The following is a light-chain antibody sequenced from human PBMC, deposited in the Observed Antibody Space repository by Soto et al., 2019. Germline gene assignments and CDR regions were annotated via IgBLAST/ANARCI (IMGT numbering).Light chain of an antibody. CDR2: DVT. J-gene: IGLJ3*02. V-gene: IGLV2-14*01. Sequence: QSALTQPASVSGSPGQSITISCTGTSNDVGAYNYVSWYQQYPGKAPKLMIYDVTYRPSGVSNRFSGSKSGSTASLTISGLQAEDEADYYCSSYTSSNTLVSFGGGTKLTVL. CDR1: SNDVGAYNY. CDR3: SSYTSSNTLVS.